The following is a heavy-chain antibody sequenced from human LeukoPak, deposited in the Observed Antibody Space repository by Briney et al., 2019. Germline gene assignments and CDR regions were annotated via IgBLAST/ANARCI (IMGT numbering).Heavy chain of an antibody. CDR3: ASNDILTGYPLEH. D-gene: IGHD3-9*01. Sequence: SETLSLTCTVSGGSISSGSYYWSWIRQPPGKGLEWIGSIYYSGSTYYNPSLKSRVTISVDTSKNQFSLKLSSVTAADTAVYYCASNDILTGYPLEHWGQGTLVTVSS. CDR2: IYYSGST. V-gene: IGHV4-39*07. CDR1: GGSISSGSYY. J-gene: IGHJ1*01.